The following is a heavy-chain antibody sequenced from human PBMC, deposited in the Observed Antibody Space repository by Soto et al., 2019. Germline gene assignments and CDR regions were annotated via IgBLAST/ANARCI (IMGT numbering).Heavy chain of an antibody. CDR3: AMVDVYVTPSPQDV. D-gene: IGHD3-16*01. V-gene: IGHV1-18*01. Sequence: QVQLVQSGAEVKNPGASVKVSCKASGYTFTRYGIGWARQAPGQGLEWMGWINTYNGNTNYVQNVQGRGTLTTDTYTSTAYMELRSLRSNDTAIYYCAMVDVYVTPSPQDVWGQGTTVIVSS. CDR2: INTYNGNT. CDR1: GYTFTRYG. J-gene: IGHJ6*02.